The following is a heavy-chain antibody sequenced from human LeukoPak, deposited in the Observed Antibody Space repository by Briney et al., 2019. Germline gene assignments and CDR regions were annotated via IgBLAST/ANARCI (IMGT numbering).Heavy chain of an antibody. CDR2: IHPNSGGT. CDR3: AKCGGATVVTPDWFDP. V-gene: IGHV1-2*02. Sequence: GASVKVSCKASGYTFTGYYMHWVRQAPGQGLEWMGWIHPNSGGTNYAQKFQGRVTMTRDTSISTAYMELSRLRSDDTAVYYCAKCGGATVVTPDWFDPWGQGTLVTVSS. J-gene: IGHJ5*02. CDR1: GYTFTGYY. D-gene: IGHD4-23*01.